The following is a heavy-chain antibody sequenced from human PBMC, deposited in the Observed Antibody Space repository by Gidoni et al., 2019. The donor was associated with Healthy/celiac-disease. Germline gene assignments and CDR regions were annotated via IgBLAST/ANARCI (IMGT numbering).Heavy chain of an antibody. CDR2: ISYDGSNK. V-gene: IGHV3-30-3*01. CDR3: ARDISLGALYYYYGMDV. D-gene: IGHD3-16*01. CDR1: GFTFSSYA. Sequence: QVQLVESGGGVVQPGRSLRLSCAASGFTFSSYAMHWVRQAPGKGLEWVAVISYDGSNKYYADSVKGRFTISRDNSKNTLYLQMNSLRAEDTAVYYCARDISLGALYYYYGMDVWGQGTTVTVSS. J-gene: IGHJ6*02.